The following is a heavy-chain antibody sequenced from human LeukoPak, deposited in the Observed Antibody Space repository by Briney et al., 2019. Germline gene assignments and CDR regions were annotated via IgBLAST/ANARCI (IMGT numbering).Heavy chain of an antibody. CDR3: ASHCSSTSCYSKGGPRHFDY. Sequence: MSSQTLSLTCTVSGGSISSGGYYWSWIRQPPGKGLEWIGYIYHSGSTYYNPSLKSRVTISVDRSKNQFSLKLSSVTAADTAVYYCASHCSSTSCYSKGGPRHFDYWGQGTLVTVSS. J-gene: IGHJ4*02. D-gene: IGHD2-2*01. CDR2: IYHSGST. V-gene: IGHV4-30-2*01. CDR1: GGSISSGGYY.